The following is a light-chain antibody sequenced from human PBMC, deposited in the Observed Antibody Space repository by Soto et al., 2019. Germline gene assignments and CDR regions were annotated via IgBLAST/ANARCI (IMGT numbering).Light chain of an antibody. CDR3: QQRSNWPPIT. J-gene: IGKJ5*01. V-gene: IGKV3-11*01. CDR1: QIIANN. Sequence: EIVMMQSPATVSVSPGERATLSCRASQIIANNLAWYQQKPGQAPRLLIYGASTRAPGVPARFSGSGSGTDFTLSISSLEPEDFAVYYCQQRSNWPPITFGQGTRLEIK. CDR2: GAS.